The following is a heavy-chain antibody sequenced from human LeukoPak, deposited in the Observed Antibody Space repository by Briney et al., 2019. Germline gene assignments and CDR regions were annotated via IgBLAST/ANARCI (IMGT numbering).Heavy chain of an antibody. CDR2: ISGSGGST. CDR1: GFTFSSYA. J-gene: IGHJ6*03. V-gene: IGHV3-23*01. Sequence: GGSLRLSCAASGFTFSSYAMSWVRQAPGKGLEWVSAISGSGGSTYYADSVKGRFTISRDNSKNTLYLQMNSLRAEDTAVYYCARRPHYYYFYYMDVWGKGNTVTISS. CDR3: ARRPHYYYFYYMDV.